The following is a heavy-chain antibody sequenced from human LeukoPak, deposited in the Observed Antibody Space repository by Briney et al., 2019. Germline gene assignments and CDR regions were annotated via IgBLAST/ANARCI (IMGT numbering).Heavy chain of an antibody. Sequence: PSQTLSLTCTVSGGSISSGSYYWSWIRQPAGKGLEWIGRIYTSGSTNYNPSLKSRVTISVDTSKNQFSLKLRSVTAADTAVYYCARGPPDFWSAYYDYWGQGTLVTVSS. CDR2: IYTSGST. CDR1: GGSISSGSYY. J-gene: IGHJ4*02. CDR3: ARGPPDFWSAYYDY. V-gene: IGHV4-61*02. D-gene: IGHD3-3*01.